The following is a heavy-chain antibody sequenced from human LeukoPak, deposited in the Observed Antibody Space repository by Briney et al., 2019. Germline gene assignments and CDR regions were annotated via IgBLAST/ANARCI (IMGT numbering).Heavy chain of an antibody. V-gene: IGHV1-2*02. J-gene: IGHJ6*03. CDR1: GYTFTGYY. Sequence: ASVKVSCKASGYTFTGYYMHWVRQAPGQGLEWMGWINPNSGGTNYAQKFQGRVTMTRDTSISTAYMELSRLRSDDTAVYYCARVPHYSSGDYYYYYMDVWGKVTTVTISS. CDR3: ARVPHYSSGDYYYYYMDV. CDR2: INPNSGGT. D-gene: IGHD6-19*01.